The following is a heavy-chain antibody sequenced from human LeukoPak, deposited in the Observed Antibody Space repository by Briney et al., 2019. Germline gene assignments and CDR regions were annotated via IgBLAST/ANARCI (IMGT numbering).Heavy chain of an antibody. CDR2: ISGSGGST. CDR1: GFTFSSYG. CDR3: AKSILEWQGANDY. J-gene: IGHJ4*02. V-gene: IGHV3-23*01. D-gene: IGHD3-3*01. Sequence: GGSLRLSCAASGFTFSSYGMSWVRQAPGKGLEWVSAISGSGGSTYYADSVKGRFTISRDNSKNTLYLQMNSLRAEDTAVYYCAKSILEWQGANDYWGQGTLVTVSS.